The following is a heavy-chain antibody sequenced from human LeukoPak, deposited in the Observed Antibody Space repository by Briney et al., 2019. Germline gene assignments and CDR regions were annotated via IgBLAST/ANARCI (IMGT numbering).Heavy chain of an antibody. J-gene: IGHJ4*02. Sequence: PSETLSLTCAVYGGSFSGYYWSWIRQPPGKGLEWIGYIYYSGSTNYNPSLKSRVTISVDTSKNQFSLKLSSVTAADTAVYYCARLKWYSSSWYYFDYWGQGTLVTVSS. CDR2: IYYSGST. CDR1: GGSFSGYY. D-gene: IGHD6-13*01. V-gene: IGHV4-59*08. CDR3: ARLKWYSSSWYYFDY.